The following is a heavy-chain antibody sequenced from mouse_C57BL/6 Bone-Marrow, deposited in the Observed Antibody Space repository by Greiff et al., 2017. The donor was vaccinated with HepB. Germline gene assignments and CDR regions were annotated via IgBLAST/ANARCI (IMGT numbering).Heavy chain of an antibody. CDR3: AREDGNSFAY. CDR1: GYTFTSYW. Sequence: VQLQQPGAELVKPGASVKMSCKASGYTFTSYWITWVKQRSGQGLEWIGNIYPGSGSINYKEKFKSKATLTVDTSSSTAYMQLSSLTSEDSAVYYCAREDGNSFAYWGQGTLVTVSA. D-gene: IGHD2-1*01. CDR2: IYPGSGSI. V-gene: IGHV1-55*01. J-gene: IGHJ3*01.